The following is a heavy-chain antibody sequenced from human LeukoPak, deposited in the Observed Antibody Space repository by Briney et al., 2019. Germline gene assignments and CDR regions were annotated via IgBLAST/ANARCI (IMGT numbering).Heavy chain of an antibody. D-gene: IGHD6-19*01. CDR3: AGGLDIAGAGPGGYPDY. CDR1: GFTFRDYH. Sequence: GGSLRLSCAASGFTFRDYHVNWIRQPPGKGLEWVSDISPGGDATYFSHSETRRLTTSRDNANNSLYLQMNPLTAEGAALYYCAGGLDIAGAGPGGYPDYRGQGTHVTV. V-gene: IGHV3-11*01. J-gene: IGHJ4*02. CDR2: ISPGGDAT.